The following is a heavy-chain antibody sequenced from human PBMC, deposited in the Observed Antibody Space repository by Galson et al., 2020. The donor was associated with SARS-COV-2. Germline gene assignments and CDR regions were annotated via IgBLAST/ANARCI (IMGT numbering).Heavy chain of an antibody. D-gene: IGHD6-19*01. J-gene: IGHJ3*02. Sequence: SETLSLTCAVYGGSFSGYYWSWIRQPPGKGLEWIGEINHSGSTNYNPSLKSRVTISVDTSKNQFSLKLSSVTAADTAVYYCARVRGKYSSGLWGAFDIWGQGTMVTVSS. CDR3: ARVRGKYSSGLWGAFDI. CDR1: GGSFSGYY. CDR2: INHSGST. V-gene: IGHV4-34*01.